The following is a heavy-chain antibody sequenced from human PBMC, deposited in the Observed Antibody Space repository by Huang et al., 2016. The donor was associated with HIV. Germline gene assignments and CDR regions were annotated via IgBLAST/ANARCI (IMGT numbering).Heavy chain of an antibody. V-gene: IGHV4-61*09. D-gene: IGHD3-22*01. Sequence: QVQLQESGPGLVKPSQTLSLTCTVSGGSISSGSYYWSWIRQPAGQGLEWIGHIYTSGSTNYNPSLKSRVTISVDTSKNQFALKLSSVTAADTAVYYCARESGVGYYDSSGYYQWGQGTLVTVSS. CDR1: GGSISSGSYY. J-gene: IGHJ4*02. CDR2: IYTSGST. CDR3: ARESGVGYYDSSGYYQ.